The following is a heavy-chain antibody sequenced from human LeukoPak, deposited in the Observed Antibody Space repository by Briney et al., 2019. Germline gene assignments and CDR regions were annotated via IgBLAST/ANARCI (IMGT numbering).Heavy chain of an antibody. D-gene: IGHD6-19*01. CDR1: SGSITSYY. V-gene: IGHV4-59*01. CDR2: IYYIGST. CDR3: ARDLGSGLTRGNYGMDV. Sequence: PSETLSLTCTVSSGSITSYYWSWIRQPPGKGLEWIGYIYYIGSTNYNPSLKRRVTISVDTSKNQFSLKLSSVTAADTAVYYCARDLGSGLTRGNYGMDVWGQGTTVTVSS. J-gene: IGHJ6*02.